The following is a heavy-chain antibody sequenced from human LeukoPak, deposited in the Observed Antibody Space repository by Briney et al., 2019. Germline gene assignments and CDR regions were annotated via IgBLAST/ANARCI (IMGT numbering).Heavy chain of an antibody. D-gene: IGHD3-10*01. CDR3: ARVYSYGSGSLPWFDP. Sequence: PSETLSLTCTVSGGSISSSSYYWGWSRQPPGKGLEWIGSTYYSGSTYYNPSLKSRVSISVDPSKNQFSLKLSSVTAADTAVYYCARVYSYGSGSLPWFDPWGQGTLVTVSS. J-gene: IGHJ5*02. CDR1: GGSISSSSYY. CDR2: TYYSGST. V-gene: IGHV4-39*01.